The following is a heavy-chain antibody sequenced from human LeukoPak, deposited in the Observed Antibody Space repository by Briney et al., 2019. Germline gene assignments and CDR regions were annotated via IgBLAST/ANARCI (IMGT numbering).Heavy chain of an antibody. CDR3: VRASHIVVVTGIPQGYYYYMDV. J-gene: IGHJ6*03. D-gene: IGHD2-21*02. Sequence: SGESLRLSCAASGFIFSTYSMNWVRQAPGKGLEWVSDISSSDSTIYYTDSVKGRFTISSDNAKSSLYLQMNSLRAEDTAVYYCVRASHIVVVTGIPQGYYYYMDVWGKGTTVTVSS. CDR2: ISSSDSTI. V-gene: IGHV3-48*04. CDR1: GFIFSTYS.